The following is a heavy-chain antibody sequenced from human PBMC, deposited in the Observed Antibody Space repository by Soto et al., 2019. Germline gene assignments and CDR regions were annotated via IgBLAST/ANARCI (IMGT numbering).Heavy chain of an antibody. J-gene: IGHJ4*02. Sequence: SETLSLTCTVSGGSISRNSYFWAWIRQPPGKGLEWIGSIYYLGRTHYNQSLKSRLTISVDTSKNQFSLNLISVTAADTSVYYCKRHDWLQPFDSWGQATLVTLSS. CDR1: GGSISRNSYF. D-gene: IGHD5-12*01. V-gene: IGHV4-39*01. CDR3: KRHDWLQPFDS. CDR2: IYYLGRT.